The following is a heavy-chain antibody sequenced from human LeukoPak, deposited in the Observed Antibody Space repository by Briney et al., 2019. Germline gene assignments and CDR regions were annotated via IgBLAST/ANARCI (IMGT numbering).Heavy chain of an antibody. CDR1: GFSLSTNGAG. V-gene: IGHV2-5*02. CDR2: IYWDGGK. CDR3: AHRRYSSVWYPFNY. Sequence: SGPTLVNPTQTLTLTCTSSGFSLSTNGAGVGWIRQPPGKALEWLAVIYWDGGKRYSPSLQSRLTITEGTSKNQVVLTLTNMGPADTATYYCAHRRYSSVWYPFNYWGQGILVTVSS. D-gene: IGHD6-19*01. J-gene: IGHJ4*02.